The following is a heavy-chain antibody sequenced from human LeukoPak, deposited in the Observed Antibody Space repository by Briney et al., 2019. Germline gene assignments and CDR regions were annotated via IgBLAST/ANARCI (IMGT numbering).Heavy chain of an antibody. J-gene: IGHJ4*02. CDR2: ISGSGGST. CDR3: AKDLRVAAAA. Sequence: GGSLTLSCAPSGFTFISNARSWVRQAPGKGMEWVSAISGSGGSTYYADSVKGRFTISRDNSKNTLYLQMNSLRAEDTAVYYCAKDLRVAAAAWGQGTLVTVSS. D-gene: IGHD6-13*01. CDR1: GFTFISNA. V-gene: IGHV3-23*01.